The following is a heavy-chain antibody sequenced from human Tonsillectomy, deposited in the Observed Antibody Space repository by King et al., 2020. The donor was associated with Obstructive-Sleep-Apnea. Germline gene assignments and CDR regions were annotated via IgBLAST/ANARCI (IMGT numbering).Heavy chain of an antibody. J-gene: IGHJ4*02. V-gene: IGHV3-30-3*01. Sequence: VQLVESGGGVVQPGRSLRLSCAASGFTFRSFAVHWVRRAPGKGLEWVAVISFVGGNTYYADSLKGRFTISRDTSKNTLYLQMNSLRAEDTAVYYCAIDQPYCCGGGCSLFDCWGQGTLVTVSS. CDR3: AIDQPYCCGGGCSLFDC. CDR2: ISFVGGNT. D-gene: IGHD2-21*01. CDR1: GFTFRSFA.